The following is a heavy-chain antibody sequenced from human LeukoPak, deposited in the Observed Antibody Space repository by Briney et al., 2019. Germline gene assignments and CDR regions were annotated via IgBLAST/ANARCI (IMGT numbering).Heavy chain of an antibody. D-gene: IGHD1-14*01. CDR3: ARAREPLAYTYYFEY. V-gene: IGHV4-61*02. CDR1: GGSISSGGYY. CDR2: IYRPGST. J-gene: IGHJ4*02. Sequence: SETLSLTCTVSGGSISSGGYYWTWIRQPAGKGLEWIGRIYRPGSTNYKPSLKSRVSMSVDTSKNQFSLKLSSVTAADTAVYYCARAREPLAYTYYFEYWGQGTLVTVSS.